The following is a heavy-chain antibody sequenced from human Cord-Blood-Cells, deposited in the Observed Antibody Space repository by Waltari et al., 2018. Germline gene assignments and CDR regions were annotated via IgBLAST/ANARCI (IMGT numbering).Heavy chain of an antibody. CDR2: INPSGGST. Sequence: QVQLVQSGAEVKKPGASVKVSCKASGYTFTSYYMLWVRQAPGQGLEWLGIINPSGGSTSYAQKFQGRVTMTRDTSTSTVYMELSSLRSEDTAVYYCARAYYAPYFDYWGQGTLVTVSS. J-gene: IGHJ4*02. CDR1: GYTFTSYY. CDR3: ARAYYAPYFDY. D-gene: IGHD3-3*01. V-gene: IGHV1-46*01.